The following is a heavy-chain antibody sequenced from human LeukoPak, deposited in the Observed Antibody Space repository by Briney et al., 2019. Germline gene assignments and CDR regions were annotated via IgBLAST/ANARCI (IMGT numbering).Heavy chain of an antibody. V-gene: IGHV1-69*05. D-gene: IGHD6-19*01. Sequence: SVKVSCKASGYTFTGYYMHWVRQAPGQGLEWMGRIIPIFGTANYAQKFQGRVTITTDESTSTAYMELSSLRSEDTAVYYCARARGRWLAGDFDAFDIWGQGTMVTVSS. CDR3: ARARGRWLAGDFDAFDI. CDR2: IIPIFGTA. CDR1: GYTFTGYY. J-gene: IGHJ3*02.